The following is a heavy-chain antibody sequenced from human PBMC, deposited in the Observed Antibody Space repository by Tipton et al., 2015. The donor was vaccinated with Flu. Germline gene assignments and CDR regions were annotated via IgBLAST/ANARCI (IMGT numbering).Heavy chain of an antibody. CDR2: INWDSGNI. D-gene: IGHD1-26*01. V-gene: IGHV3-9*01. CDR1: GFIFDDYS. J-gene: IGHJ4*02. Sequence: SLRLSCAASGFIFDDYSMHWLRQAPGKGLEWVSSINWDSGNIAYADSVKGRFTISRENAKNSLYLHMNSLRAEDTALYYCAKEIRVYRDIVGATVVHWGQGTLVTASS. CDR3: AKEIRVYRDIVGATVVH.